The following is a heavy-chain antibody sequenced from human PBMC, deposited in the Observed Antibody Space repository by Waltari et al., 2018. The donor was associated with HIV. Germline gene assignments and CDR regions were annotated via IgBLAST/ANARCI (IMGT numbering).Heavy chain of an antibody. J-gene: IGHJ4*02. CDR3: VREVPKTSKFDY. D-gene: IGHD6-6*01. Sequence: QVQLMQSGTEAKKTGASVTLSCKASGYRFTTYYVHWMRQAPGQRFEWVGIITPNDGFTRYAQKFEGRVTMVSDSSTSTVYRDLSDLTSEDTAIYYCVREVPKTSKFDYWGQGTLVNVSP. V-gene: IGHV1-46*03. CDR1: GYRFTTYY. CDR2: ITPNDGFT.